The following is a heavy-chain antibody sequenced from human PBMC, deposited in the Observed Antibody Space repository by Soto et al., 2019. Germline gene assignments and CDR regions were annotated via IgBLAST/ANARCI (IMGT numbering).Heavy chain of an antibody. J-gene: IGHJ6*03. D-gene: IGHD3-3*01. Sequence: QVQLVQSGAEVKKPGASVKVSCKASGYTFTSYDIHWVRQATGQGLEWMGWMNPNSGNTGYAQKFQGRVTMTRNTSISTAYMELSSLRSEDTAVYYCARGTQDVLRFLEWLSTDYYYYDMDVWGKGTTVTVSS. V-gene: IGHV1-8*01. CDR2: MNPNSGNT. CDR1: GYTFTSYD. CDR3: ARGTQDVLRFLEWLSTDYYYYDMDV.